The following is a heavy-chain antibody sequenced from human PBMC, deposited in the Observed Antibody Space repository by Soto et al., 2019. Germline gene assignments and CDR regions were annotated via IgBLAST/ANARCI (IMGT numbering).Heavy chain of an antibody. V-gene: IGHV1-69*01. CDR3: ARAGYSSSWNCYYYYGMDV. J-gene: IGHJ6*02. Sequence: QVQLVQSGAEVKKPGSSVKVSCKASGGTFSSYAISWVRQAPGQGLEWMGGIIPIFGTANYAQKFQGRVTITADESTSTAYMELSSLRSEDTAVYYCARAGYSSSWNCYYYYGMDVWGQGTTVTVSS. CDR1: GGTFSSYA. CDR2: IIPIFGTA. D-gene: IGHD6-13*01.